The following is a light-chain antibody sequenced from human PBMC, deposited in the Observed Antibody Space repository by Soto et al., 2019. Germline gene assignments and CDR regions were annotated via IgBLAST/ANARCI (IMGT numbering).Light chain of an antibody. J-gene: IGKJ3*01. Sequence: EIVLTQSPGTLSLSPGERATHSCRASQSVTSSYLAWYRQKPGQAPRLLIYGASSRATGSPDRFSGSGSGTDFTLTISRLEPEDFAVYYCQQYGTSPLTFGPGTIVDIE. V-gene: IGKV3-20*01. CDR3: QQYGTSPLT. CDR1: QSVTSSY. CDR2: GAS.